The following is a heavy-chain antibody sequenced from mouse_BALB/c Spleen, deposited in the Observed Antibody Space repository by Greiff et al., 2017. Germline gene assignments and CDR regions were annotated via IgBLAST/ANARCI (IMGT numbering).Heavy chain of an antibody. CDR1: GFTFSSFG. CDR3: ARSLAAPYAMDY. V-gene: IGHV5-17*02. D-gene: IGHD1-2*01. J-gene: IGHJ4*01. Sequence: EVMLVESGGGLVQPGGSRKLSCAASGFTFSSFGMHWVRQAPEKGLEWVAYISSGSSTIYYADTVKGRFTISRDNPKNTLFLQMTSLRSEDTAMYYCARSLAAPYAMDYWGQGTSVTVSS. CDR2: ISSGSSTI.